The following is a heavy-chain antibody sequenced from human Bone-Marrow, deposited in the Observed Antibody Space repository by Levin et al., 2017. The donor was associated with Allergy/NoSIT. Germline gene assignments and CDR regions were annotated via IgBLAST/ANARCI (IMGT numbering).Heavy chain of an antibody. J-gene: IGHJ3*02. Sequence: SQTLSLTCTVSGDSISSYYYTWIRQPPGKGLEWIGYVYHSGSATYNPSLASRVSISVDTSKNQFSLNLRFVTAADTAVYYCARKGWGYDAFDIWGQGTMVTVSS. V-gene: IGHV4-59*01. CDR3: ARKGWGYDAFDI. D-gene: IGHD5-12*01. CDR1: GDSISSYY. CDR2: VYHSGSA.